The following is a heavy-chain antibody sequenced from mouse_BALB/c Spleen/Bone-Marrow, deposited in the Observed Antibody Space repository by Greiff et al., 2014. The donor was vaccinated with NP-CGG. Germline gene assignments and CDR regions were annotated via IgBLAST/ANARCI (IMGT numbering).Heavy chain of an antibody. D-gene: IGHD1-2*01. J-gene: IGHJ3*01. Sequence: EVQGVESGGGLVQPGGSLKLSCAASGFDFSRYWMSWVRQAPGKGLEWIGEINPDSSTINYTPSLKDKFIISRDNAKNTLYLQMGKVRSEDTALYYCARQGYYGYGAYWGQGTLVTVSA. CDR1: GFDFSRYW. CDR2: INPDSSTI. V-gene: IGHV4-1*02. CDR3: ARQGYYGYGAY.